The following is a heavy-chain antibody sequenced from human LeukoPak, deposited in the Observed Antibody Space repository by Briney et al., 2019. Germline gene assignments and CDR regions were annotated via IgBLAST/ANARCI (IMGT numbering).Heavy chain of an antibody. J-gene: IGHJ6*03. D-gene: IGHD3-16*01. CDR3: ARDPISYYYYMDV. CDR2: ISSSGSII. Sequence: GASLRLSCGASGFTISRFAMNWVRQTPGKGLAWISYISSSGSIIYYADSMKGRFNVSRDNAKNSLYLQINSLSAEDTAVYYCARDPISYYYYMDVWGKGTSVFVSS. V-gene: IGHV3-48*01. CDR1: GFTISRFA.